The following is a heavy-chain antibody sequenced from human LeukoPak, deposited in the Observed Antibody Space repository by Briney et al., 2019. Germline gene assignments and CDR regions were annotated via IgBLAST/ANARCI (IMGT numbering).Heavy chain of an antibody. CDR2: ISGGGGST. V-gene: IGHV3-23*01. CDR3: AKGGRASGSYYYFDY. CDR1: GFTFSTYA. J-gene: IGHJ4*02. Sequence: VGSLRLSCAASGFTFSTYAMNWVRQAPGEGLEWVSAISGGGGSTYYADPVKGRFTISRDNSKNTLYLQMNSLRAEDTAVYYCAKGGRASGSYYYFDYWGQGTLVTVSS. D-gene: IGHD1-26*01.